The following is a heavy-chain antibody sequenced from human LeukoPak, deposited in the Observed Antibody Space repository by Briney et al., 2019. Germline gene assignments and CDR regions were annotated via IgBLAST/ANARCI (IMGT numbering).Heavy chain of an antibody. CDR1: EFTFSSYW. Sequence: GGSLRLSCAASEFTFSSYWMSWVRQAPGKGLEWVANIKQDGSEKYYVDSVKGRFTISRDNAKNSLYLQMNSLRAEDTAVYYCATDGVGSRGYGDLDYWGQGTLVTVSS. CDR2: IKQDGSEK. V-gene: IGHV3-7*01. J-gene: IGHJ4*02. CDR3: ATDGVGSRGYGDLDY. D-gene: IGHD3-22*01.